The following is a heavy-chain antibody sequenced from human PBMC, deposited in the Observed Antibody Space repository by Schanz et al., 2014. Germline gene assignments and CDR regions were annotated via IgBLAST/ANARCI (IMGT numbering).Heavy chain of an antibody. CDR3: ASSGAGYSSSWDFDY. D-gene: IGHD6-13*01. J-gene: IGHJ4*02. CDR2: IIPVLAIA. Sequence: QVQLVQSGAEVKKPGPSVKVSCTASGGTFSSYTISWIRQAPGQGLEWMGRIIPVLAIADYAQKFQGRVTITADTSTNTAYMELSSLTSEDTAVYYCASSGAGYSSSWDFDYWGQGTLVTVSS. V-gene: IGHV1-69*02. CDR1: GGTFSSYT.